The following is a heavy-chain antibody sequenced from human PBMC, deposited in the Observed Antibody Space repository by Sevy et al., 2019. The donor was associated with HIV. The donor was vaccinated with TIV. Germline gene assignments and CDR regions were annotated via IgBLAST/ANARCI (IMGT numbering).Heavy chain of an antibody. Sequence: GGSLRLSCAASGFTFSDHYVDWVRQAPGKGLEWVGRIRNRPNSYTTEYAASVKGRCTISRDDSRNSGYLQMNSLKTQDSAVYYCVRGPNCGVGGCQQISPYCLDVWGKGATVTVSS. CDR2: IRNRPNSYTT. J-gene: IGHJ6*03. CDR3: VRGPNCGVGGCQQISPYCLDV. D-gene: IGHD2-15*01. V-gene: IGHV3-72*01. CDR1: GFTFSDHY.